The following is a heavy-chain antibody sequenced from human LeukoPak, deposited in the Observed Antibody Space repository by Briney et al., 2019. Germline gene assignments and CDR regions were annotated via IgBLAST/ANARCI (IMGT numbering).Heavy chain of an antibody. J-gene: IGHJ4*02. CDR2: IIPILGIA. CDR3: ASGGTNYYDSSGYALNY. CDR1: GGTFSSYA. V-gene: IGHV1-69*04. D-gene: IGHD3-22*01. Sequence: SVKVSCKASGGTFSSYAISWVRQAPGQGLEWMGRIIPILGIANYAQKFQGRVTITADKSTSTAYMELSSLRSEDTAVYYCASGGTNYYDSSGYALNYWGQGTLVTVSS.